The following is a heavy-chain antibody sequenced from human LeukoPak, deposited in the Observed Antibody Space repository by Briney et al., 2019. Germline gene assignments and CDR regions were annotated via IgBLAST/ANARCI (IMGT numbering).Heavy chain of an antibody. J-gene: IGHJ3*02. CDR1: GYTFTGYY. V-gene: IGHV1-2*02. Sequence: ASVKVSCKASGYTFTGYYMHWVRQAPGQGLEWMGWINPNSGGTNYAQKFQGRVTMTRDTSISTAYMELSRLRSDDTAVYYCAFGHDFWSGPRDAFDIWGQGTMVTVSS. D-gene: IGHD3-3*01. CDR2: INPNSGGT. CDR3: AFGHDFWSGPRDAFDI.